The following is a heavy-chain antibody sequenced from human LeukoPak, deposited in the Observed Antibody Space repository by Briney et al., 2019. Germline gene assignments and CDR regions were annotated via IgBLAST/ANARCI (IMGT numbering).Heavy chain of an antibody. D-gene: IGHD3-10*01. Sequence: SVKVSCKASRGTFSSYAISWVRQAPGQGLEWMGRIIPILGIANYAQKFQGRVTITADKPTSTAYMELSSLRSEDTAVYYCARQGSKVYYYGSEIFDYWGQGTLVTVSS. CDR2: IIPILGIA. J-gene: IGHJ4*02. V-gene: IGHV1-69*04. CDR1: RGTFSSYA. CDR3: ARQGSKVYYYGSEIFDY.